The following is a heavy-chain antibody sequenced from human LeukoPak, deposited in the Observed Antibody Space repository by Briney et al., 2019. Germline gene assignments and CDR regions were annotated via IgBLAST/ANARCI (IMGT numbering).Heavy chain of an antibody. CDR1: GGSFGAYY. Sequence: SETLSLTCAVYGGSFGAYYWNWIRQPPGKGLEWIGEINHSGSTKYNPSLKSRVTISVDTSKNQFSLKLNSVTAADTAMYYCARGVNTYYDFWSGYDAFDIWGQGTMVTVSS. V-gene: IGHV4-34*01. CDR2: INHSGST. D-gene: IGHD3-3*01. CDR3: ARGVNTYYDFWSGYDAFDI. J-gene: IGHJ3*02.